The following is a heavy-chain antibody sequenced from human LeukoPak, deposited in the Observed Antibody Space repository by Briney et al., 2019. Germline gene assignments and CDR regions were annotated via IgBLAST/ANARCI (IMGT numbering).Heavy chain of an antibody. D-gene: IGHD3-22*01. Sequence: GGALRLCCPASGLTLSSYAMGSVRQAPGKGVEWVSSCRGSGGSTYYADYVKGRFTISRDTSKNTLYLQMNSLRAEDTAVYYCAKDFPDDYSSSYYYVLPNAFDIWGQGTMVTVSS. CDR3: AKDFPDDYSSSYYYVLPNAFDI. CDR1: GLTLSSYA. CDR2: CRGSGGST. J-gene: IGHJ3*02. V-gene: IGHV3-23*01.